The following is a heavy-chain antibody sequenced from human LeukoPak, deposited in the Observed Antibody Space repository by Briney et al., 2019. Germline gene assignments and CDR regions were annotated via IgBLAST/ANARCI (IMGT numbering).Heavy chain of an antibody. CDR3: AKVAAHSSGWYDY. J-gene: IGHJ4*02. Sequence: GGSLRLSCAASGFTFSSYGMHWVRQAPGKGLEWVAVIWFDGSNTYYADSVKGRFTISRDNSKNTLYLQMNSLRAEDTAVYYCAKVAAHSSGWYDYWGQGTLVTVSS. CDR2: IWFDGSNT. D-gene: IGHD6-19*01. V-gene: IGHV3-33*06. CDR1: GFTFSSYG.